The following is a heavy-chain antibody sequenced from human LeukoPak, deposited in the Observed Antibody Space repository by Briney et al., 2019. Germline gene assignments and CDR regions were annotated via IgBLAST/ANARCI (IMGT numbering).Heavy chain of an antibody. D-gene: IGHD3-10*01. V-gene: IGHV4-59*01. CDR2: IYYSGST. CDR3: ARYRSPITRVRGVGSFAN. CDR1: GGSISSYY. J-gene: IGHJ1*01. Sequence: SETLSLTCTVSGGSISSYYWSWIRQPPGKGLEWIGYIYYSGSTNYNPSLKSRVTISVDTSKNQFSLKLSSVTAADTAVYYCARYRSPITRVRGVGSFANWGQGTLVTVSS.